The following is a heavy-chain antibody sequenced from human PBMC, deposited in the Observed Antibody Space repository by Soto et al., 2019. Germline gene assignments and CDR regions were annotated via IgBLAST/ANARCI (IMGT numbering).Heavy chain of an antibody. CDR1: GGSISSYY. V-gene: IGHV4-59*01. Sequence: QVQLQESGPGLVKPSETLSLTCTVSGGSISSYYWTWIRQPPGKGLEWVGYVYYSGTTYYNPSPQCRVTISLDTSKNQFSLKVKSVTAADTAIYYCARAGSTWRYFFDYWGQGSLVTVSS. CDR3: ARAGSTWRYFFDY. CDR2: VYYSGTT. D-gene: IGHD6-13*01. J-gene: IGHJ4*02.